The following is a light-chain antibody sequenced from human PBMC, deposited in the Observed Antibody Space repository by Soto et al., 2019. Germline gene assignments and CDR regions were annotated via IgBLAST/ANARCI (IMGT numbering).Light chain of an antibody. CDR3: QQYNNWPPYT. Sequence: EIVMTQSPATLSVSPGERATLSCRASHSVNSNLAWYQHKPGLAPRRLIYGASTRATGSPARFSGSWSGTEFTLPINSLLSQDVAVYYCQQYNNWPPYTFGQGTKLEIK. CDR1: HSVNSN. CDR2: GAS. V-gene: IGKV3-15*01. J-gene: IGKJ2*01.